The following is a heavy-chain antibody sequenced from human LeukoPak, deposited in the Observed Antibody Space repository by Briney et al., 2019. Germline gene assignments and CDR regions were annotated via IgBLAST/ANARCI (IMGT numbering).Heavy chain of an antibody. CDR2: IYFSGST. D-gene: IGHD3-10*01. CDR1: GGSVTSGYYY. J-gene: IGHJ4*02. CDR3: ARTQTQFGSGSFSFDY. Sequence: SETLSLTCTVSGGSVTSGYYYWSWIRQPPGKGLEWIGYIYFSGSTYYNPSLKSRVTISVDTSKNQFSLKLTSVTAADTAVYYCARTQTQFGSGSFSFDYWGQGTLVTVSS. V-gene: IGHV4-30-4*01.